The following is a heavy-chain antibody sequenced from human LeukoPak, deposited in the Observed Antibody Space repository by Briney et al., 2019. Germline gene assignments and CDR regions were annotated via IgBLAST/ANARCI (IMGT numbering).Heavy chain of an antibody. CDR3: ARAVAADSLDYYYYGMDV. CDR1: GFTFSSYW. CDR2: IKQDGTEK. V-gene: IGHV3-7*05. D-gene: IGHD6-19*01. J-gene: IGHJ6*02. Sequence: PGGSLRLSCAASGFTFSSYWMSWVRQAPGEGLEWVANIKQDGTEKYYMDSVKGRFTISRHNSKNTLYLQMNSLRAEDTAVYYCARAVAADSLDYYYYGMDVWGQGTTVTVSS.